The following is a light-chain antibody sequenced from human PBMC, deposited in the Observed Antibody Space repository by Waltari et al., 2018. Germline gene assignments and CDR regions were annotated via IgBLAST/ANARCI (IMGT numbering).Light chain of an antibody. Sequence: QSALTQPASVSGSPRQSITISCTGTGSDIGAFNYVSWYQQHSGKAPRLIIFGVSDRPSGISNCFSGSKSGNKASLTISGLQAEDEADYYCTSFTRAKTWVFGGGTKVTVL. CDR1: GSDIGAFNY. V-gene: IGLV2-14*03. CDR3: TSFTRAKTWV. CDR2: GVS. J-gene: IGLJ3*02.